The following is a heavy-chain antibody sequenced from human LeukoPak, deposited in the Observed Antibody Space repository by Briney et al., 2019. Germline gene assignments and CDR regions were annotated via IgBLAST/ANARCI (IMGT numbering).Heavy chain of an antibody. CDR1: GGSISSYY. CDR3: ARRARDWYSPIEY. V-gene: IGHV4-59*08. CDR2: IFYGGSA. D-gene: IGHD2-21*02. J-gene: IGHJ4*02. Sequence: SETLSLTCTVSGGSISSYYWSWIRQPPGKGLEWIGYIFYGGSADYNPSLKSRLTISIDTSKKQFSLKLSSVTDADTAVYYCARRARDWYSPIEYWGPGTPVTVSS.